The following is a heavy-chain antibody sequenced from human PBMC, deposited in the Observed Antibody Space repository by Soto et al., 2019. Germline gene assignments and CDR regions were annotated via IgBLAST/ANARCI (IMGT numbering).Heavy chain of an antibody. CDR2: IHSSGNT. CDR1: GTSVFGANW. D-gene: IGHD3-22*01. V-gene: IGHV4-4*02. CDR3: ARTGPYSSGNN. Sequence: QVHLQESGPGLVNPLETLSLTCTVSGTSVFGANWWGWVRQPPGKGLEWIGEIHSSGNTDYNPSLTSRVTISVDMSKNEFSLKLTSVTAADTAVYYCARTGPYSSGNNWGQGTLVAVSS. J-gene: IGHJ4*02.